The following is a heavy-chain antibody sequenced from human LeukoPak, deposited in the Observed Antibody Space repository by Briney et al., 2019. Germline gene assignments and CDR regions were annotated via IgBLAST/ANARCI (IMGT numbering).Heavy chain of an antibody. D-gene: IGHD2-8*02. V-gene: IGHV3-30*02. CDR3: ASYLYWWSDLGY. CDR1: GFSFSTYS. J-gene: IGHJ4*02. CDR2: IQSHGSPT. Sequence: GGSLRLSCAASGFSFSTYSMHWVRQAPGKGLEWVTFIQSHGSPTYYADSVKGRFTISRDNAKNSLYLQMNSLRVEDTAVYYCASYLYWWSDLGYWGQGTLVTVSS.